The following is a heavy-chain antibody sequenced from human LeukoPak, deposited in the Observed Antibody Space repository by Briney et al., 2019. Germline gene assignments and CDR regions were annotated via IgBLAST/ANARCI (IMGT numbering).Heavy chain of an antibody. CDR1: GFTFSDYW. CDR2: IKQDGSEK. D-gene: IGHD3-9*01. V-gene: IGHV3-7*04. J-gene: IGHJ4*02. CDR3: ARAPLIGYFDWLYFDY. Sequence: PGGSLRLSCAASGFTFSDYWMSWVRQAPGKGLEWVANIKQDGSEKYYVDSVKGRFTISRDNAKNSLYLQMNSLRAEDTAVYYCARAPLIGYFDWLYFDYWGQGTLVTVSS.